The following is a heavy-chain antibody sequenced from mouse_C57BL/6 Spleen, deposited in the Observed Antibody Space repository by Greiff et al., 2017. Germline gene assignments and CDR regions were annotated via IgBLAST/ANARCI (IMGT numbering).Heavy chain of an antibody. Sequence: VQLQESGAELVRPGTSVKVSCKASGYAFTNYLIEWVKQRPGQGLEWIGVINPGRGGTNYNEKFKGKATLTADKSSSTAYMQLSSLTSEDAAVYFCAITSYYPFADWGQGTLVTVSA. J-gene: IGHJ3*01. D-gene: IGHD2-10*01. CDR2: INPGRGGT. V-gene: IGHV1-54*01. CDR3: AITSYYPFAD. CDR1: GYAFTNYL.